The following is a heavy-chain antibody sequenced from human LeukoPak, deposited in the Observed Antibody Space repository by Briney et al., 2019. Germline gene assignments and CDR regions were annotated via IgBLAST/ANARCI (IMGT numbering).Heavy chain of an antibody. J-gene: IGHJ1*01. V-gene: IGHV3-30*18. CDR2: ISYDGSNK. CDR1: GFTFSSYG. Sequence: GRSLRLSCAASGFTFSSYGMHWVRQAPGKGLEWVAVISYDGSNKYYADSVKGRFTISRDNSKNTLYLQMNSLRAEDTAVYYCAKDEADYYAPAEYFQHWGQGTLVTVSS. D-gene: IGHD3-22*01. CDR3: AKDEADYYAPAEYFQH.